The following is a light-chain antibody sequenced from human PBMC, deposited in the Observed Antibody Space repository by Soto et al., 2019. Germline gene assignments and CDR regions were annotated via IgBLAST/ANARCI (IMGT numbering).Light chain of an antibody. CDR1: QSVDTY. CDR2: DAS. CDR3: QQRGGWPLT. J-gene: IGKJ4*01. V-gene: IGKV3-11*01. Sequence: EIVLTQSPATLSLSPGERATLSCRASQSVDTYLAWYQQKPGQPPRLLIYDASNRATGIPARFSGSGSGTDFNLTISSLEPEDVGVYYCQQRGGWPLTFGGGARLEIK.